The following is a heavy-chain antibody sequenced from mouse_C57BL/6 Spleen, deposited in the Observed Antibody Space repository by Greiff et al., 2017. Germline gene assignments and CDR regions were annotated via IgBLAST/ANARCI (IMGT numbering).Heavy chain of an antibody. CDR1: GFNITDDY. J-gene: IGHJ2*01. V-gene: IGHV14-4*01. CDR2: IDPENGDT. Sequence: EVQLQQSGAELVRPGASVKLSCTASGFNITDDYMHWVKQRPEQGLEWIGWIDPENGDTEYASKFQGKATITADTSSNTAYLQLSSLTSEDTAVYYCTTLYGSPGLDYWGQGTTLTVSS. CDR3: TTLYGSPGLDY. D-gene: IGHD1-1*01.